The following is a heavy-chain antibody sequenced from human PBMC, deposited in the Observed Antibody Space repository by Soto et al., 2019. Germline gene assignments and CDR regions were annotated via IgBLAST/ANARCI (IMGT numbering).Heavy chain of an antibody. V-gene: IGHV1-69*02. Sequence: SVKVSCKASGGTFSSYTISWVRQAPGQGLEWMGRIIPILGIANYAQKFQGRVTITADKSTSTAYMELSSLRSEDTAVYYCASLNGLGYCSGGSCSPDYYYYYMDVWGKGTTVTVSS. CDR3: ASLNGLGYCSGGSCSPDYYYYYMDV. CDR2: IIPILGIA. J-gene: IGHJ6*03. D-gene: IGHD2-15*01. CDR1: GGTFSSYT.